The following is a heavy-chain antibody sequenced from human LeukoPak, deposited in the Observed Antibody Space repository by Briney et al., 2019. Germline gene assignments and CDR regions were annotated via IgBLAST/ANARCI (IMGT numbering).Heavy chain of an antibody. CDR2: IGYDGRNK. Sequence: GGSLRLSCAASGFTFSSYGIHWVRQAPGKGLEWVTFIGYDGRNKYYADSVKGRFTISRDNSKNTLYLQMNSLRAEDTAVYYCATDTTVMGYFDYWGQGTLVTVPS. CDR3: ATDTTVMGYFDY. J-gene: IGHJ4*02. CDR1: GFTFSSYG. D-gene: IGHD4-17*01. V-gene: IGHV3-30*02.